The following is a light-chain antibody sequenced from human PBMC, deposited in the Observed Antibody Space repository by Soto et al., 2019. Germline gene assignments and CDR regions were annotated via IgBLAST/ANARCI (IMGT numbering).Light chain of an antibody. CDR2: GAS. CDR1: QSIGTY. Sequence: DIQMTQSPSSLPASVGDRISITCRASQSIGTYLSWYQQKPGKAPKLLIYGASNLQSGVPSWFSGSGSETGFTLTISSLQPEDFATYYCQQSYSAPRTFGQGTKVDIK. J-gene: IGKJ2*01. V-gene: IGKV1-39*01. CDR3: QQSYSAPRT.